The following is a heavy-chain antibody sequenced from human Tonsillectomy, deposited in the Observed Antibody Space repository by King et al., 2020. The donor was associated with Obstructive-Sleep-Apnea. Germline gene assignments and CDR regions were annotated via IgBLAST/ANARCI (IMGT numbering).Heavy chain of an antibody. V-gene: IGHV3-23*04. CDR3: GKEVGGSGWYTLDY. Sequence: VQLVESGGVLVQPGGSLRLSCAASGFTFSNYAMDWVRQAPGKGLEWVSAIRGNGVKTYYSDSVKGRFTVSRDNSKNTLYLQMNSLRAEDTAIYYCGKEVGGSGWYTLDYGSQGTLVTVSS. D-gene: IGHD6-19*01. J-gene: IGHJ4*02. CDR2: IRGNGVKT. CDR1: GFTFSNYA.